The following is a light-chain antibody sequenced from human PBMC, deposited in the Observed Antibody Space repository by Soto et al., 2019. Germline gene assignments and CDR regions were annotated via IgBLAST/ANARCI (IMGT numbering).Light chain of an antibody. V-gene: IGKV1-5*01. CDR3: QQYESFSAT. J-gene: IGKJ1*01. CDR1: QSVSGW. CDR2: DVS. Sequence: DIQLTQSPSFLSASVGDRVTITCRASQSVSGWLAWYQQKQGKXXKXXIYDVSALPRGVPPRFSGSGSGTQFTITISGLQPDDFETYYCQQYESFSATFGPGTKVDIK.